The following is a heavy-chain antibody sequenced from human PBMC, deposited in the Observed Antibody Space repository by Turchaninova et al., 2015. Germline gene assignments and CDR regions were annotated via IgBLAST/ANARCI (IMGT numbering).Heavy chain of an antibody. D-gene: IGHD3-3*01. J-gene: IGHJ4*01. CDR1: GFSLSAKGVG. CDR3: AHSSLTGSDIRFLEWLPTHYFEY. CDR2: SYWDDDK. V-gene: IGHV2-5*02. Sequence: QITLKESGPTLVKPTQTLTLTCPFSGFSLSAKGVGVGWTRHPPGKALEWLALSYWDDDKRYSPSLKSRLTITKDTSKNQVVLTMTNMDPVDTATYYCAHSSLTGSDIRFLEWLPTHYFEYWGHGTLVTVSS.